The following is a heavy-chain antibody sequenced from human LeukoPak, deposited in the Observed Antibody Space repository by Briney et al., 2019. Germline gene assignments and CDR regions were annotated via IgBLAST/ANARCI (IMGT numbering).Heavy chain of an antibody. D-gene: IGHD3-9*01. J-gene: IGHJ6*02. CDR1: GFTFSDYY. CDR2: ISSSGSTI. Sequence: PGGSLRLSCAASGFTFSDYYMSWIRQAPGKGLEWVSYISSSGSTIYYADSGKGRFTISRYNAKNSLYLQMNSLRAEDTAVYYCARDLFGDYDILTGYYYYYGMDVWGQGTTVTVSS. CDR3: ARDLFGDYDILTGYYYYYGMDV. V-gene: IGHV3-11*01.